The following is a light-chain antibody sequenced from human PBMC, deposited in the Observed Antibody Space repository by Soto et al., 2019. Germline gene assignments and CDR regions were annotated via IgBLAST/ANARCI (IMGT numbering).Light chain of an antibody. V-gene: IGKV1-5*01. CDR3: HQYTAYPYF. J-gene: IGKJ2*01. CDR2: DAS. Sequence: DIQMTQSPSTLSASVGDRVTITCRASQSVTNWLAWYQQKPGQAPNLLIYDASRLQSGIPSRFSGSGSGTEFTLTISSLQPEDFATYYCHQYTAYPYFLGRGTKLEIK. CDR1: QSVTNW.